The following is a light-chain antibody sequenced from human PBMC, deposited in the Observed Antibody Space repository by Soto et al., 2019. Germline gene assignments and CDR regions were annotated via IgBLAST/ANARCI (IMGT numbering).Light chain of an antibody. V-gene: IGKV3-11*01. J-gene: IGKJ1*01. CDR2: LAS. CDR3: HQRQSWPRT. CDR1: QAVNTR. Sequence: EIVLTQSPAPLSSFPADSDTLSSRASQAVNTRLAWYQHKPGPAARLRIYLASNMAAGVPARFSGSGSGTDFTLTISDVEPEDFAVYYCHQRQSWPRTFGQGTKVDI.